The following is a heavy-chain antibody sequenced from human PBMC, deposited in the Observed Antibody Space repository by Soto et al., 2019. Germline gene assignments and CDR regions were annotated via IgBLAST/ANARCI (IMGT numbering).Heavy chain of an antibody. CDR1: GGSFSGYY. J-gene: IGHJ4*02. Sequence: QVQLQQWGAGLLKPSETLSLTCAVYGGSFSGYYWSWIRQPPGKGLEWIGEINHSGSTNYNPSLKSRXXIXVXXSKNQFSQKLSSVTAADTAVYYCARGRTYSSSWGYWGQGTLVTVSS. D-gene: IGHD6-13*01. CDR2: INHSGST. V-gene: IGHV4-34*01. CDR3: ARGRTYSSSWGY.